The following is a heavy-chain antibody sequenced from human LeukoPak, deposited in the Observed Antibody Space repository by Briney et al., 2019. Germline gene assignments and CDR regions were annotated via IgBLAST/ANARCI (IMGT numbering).Heavy chain of an antibody. CDR1: GYSFSSYA. Sequence: GGSLRLSCAVSGYSFSSYAMSWVRQAPVKGLEWVSDISGSGVSTYYADSVKGRFIISRDNSKNTLYLQMHSLRAEDTAVYYCANRPFPYYYYRDVWGKGTTVTVSS. V-gene: IGHV3-23*01. CDR3: ANRPFPYYYYRDV. J-gene: IGHJ6*03. CDR2: ISGSGVST.